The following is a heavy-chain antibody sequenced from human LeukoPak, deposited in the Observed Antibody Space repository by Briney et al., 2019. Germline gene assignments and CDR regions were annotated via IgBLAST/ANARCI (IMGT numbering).Heavy chain of an antibody. CDR3: AKTSYYGSGSELPDH. D-gene: IGHD3-10*01. J-gene: IGHJ5*02. CDR1: GFTFSSYA. V-gene: IGHV3-23*01. Sequence: GGSLRLSCAASGFTFSSYAMSWVRQAPEKGLEWVSAISPSDGRTYYTDSLRGRFTISRDNSKNTLYLQMNSLRAEDTAVYYCAKTSYYGSGSELPDHWGQGSLVTVSS. CDR2: ISPSDGRT.